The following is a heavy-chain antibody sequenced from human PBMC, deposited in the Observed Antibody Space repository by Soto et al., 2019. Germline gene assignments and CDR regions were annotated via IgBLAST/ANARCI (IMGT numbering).Heavy chain of an antibody. D-gene: IGHD3-22*01. CDR1: GGSFSGYY. V-gene: IGHV4-34*01. CDR3: ARGTYYYDSSVYAEDGMDV. J-gene: IGHJ6*04. CDR2: INHSGST. Sequence: PETLSLTRAVYGGSFSGYYWSWIRQPPGKGLEWIGEINHSGSTNYNPSLKSRVTISVDTSKNQFSLKLSSVTAADTAVYYCARGTYYYDSSVYAEDGMDVWCKGTTV.